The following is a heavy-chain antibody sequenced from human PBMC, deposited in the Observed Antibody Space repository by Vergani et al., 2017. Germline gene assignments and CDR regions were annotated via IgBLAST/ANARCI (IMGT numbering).Heavy chain of an antibody. CDR2: IYYSGST. V-gene: IGHV4-39*01. D-gene: IGHD6-19*01. J-gene: IGHJ5*02. Sequence: QLQLHESGPGLVKPSAILSLICSVSGASIRSSNYYWGWIRQPPGKGLEWIASIYYSGSTYYNPSLKSRVTISVDTSKNQFSLKLSSVTAADTAVYFCARHSTVEWLVKLGWIDPWGQGILVTVSS. CDR1: GASIRSSNYY. CDR3: ARHSTVEWLVKLGWIDP.